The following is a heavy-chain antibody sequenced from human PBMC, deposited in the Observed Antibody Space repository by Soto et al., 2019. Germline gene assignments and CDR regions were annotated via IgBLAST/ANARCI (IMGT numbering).Heavy chain of an antibody. V-gene: IGHV3-30*18. CDR3: AKLRAVAGSNSGMDV. Sequence: GGSLRLSCAASGFTFSSYGMHWVRQAPGKGLEWVAVISYDGSNKYYAGSVKGRFTISRDNSKNTLYLQMNSLRAEDTAVYYCAKLRAVAGSNSGMDVWGQGTTVTAP. J-gene: IGHJ6*02. CDR1: GFTFSSYG. CDR2: ISYDGSNK. D-gene: IGHD6-19*01.